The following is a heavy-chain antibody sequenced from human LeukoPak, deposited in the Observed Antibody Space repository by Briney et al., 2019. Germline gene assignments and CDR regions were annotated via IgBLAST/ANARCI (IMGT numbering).Heavy chain of an antibody. CDR1: GFTFSSYE. Sequence: PGGSLRLSCAASGFTFSSYEMSWVRQAPGKGLEWVSAISGSGGSTYYADSVKGRFTISRDNSKNTLYLQMNSLRAEDTAVYYCAKHRPTLRYFDWLLYYFDYWGQGTLVTVSS. CDR2: ISGSGGST. CDR3: AKHRPTLRYFDWLLYYFDY. J-gene: IGHJ4*02. V-gene: IGHV3-23*01. D-gene: IGHD3-9*01.